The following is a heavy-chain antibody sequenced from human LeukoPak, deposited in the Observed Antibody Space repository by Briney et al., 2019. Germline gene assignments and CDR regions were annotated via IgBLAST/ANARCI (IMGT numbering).Heavy chain of an antibody. CDR3: AKDRTTVVTPFDS. V-gene: IGHV3-23*01. Sequence: GGSLRLSCAASGFTFNTYGMSWVRQSPGKGLEWVSAISGSGSVTHYADSVKGRFTISRDNSKNTLYLQMNSLGAEDTAVYYCAKDRTTVVTPFDSWGQGTLVTVSS. CDR2: ISGSGSVT. J-gene: IGHJ4*02. D-gene: IGHD4-23*01. CDR1: GFTFNTYG.